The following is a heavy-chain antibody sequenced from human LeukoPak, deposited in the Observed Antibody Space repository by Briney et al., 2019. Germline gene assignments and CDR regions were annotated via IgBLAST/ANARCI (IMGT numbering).Heavy chain of an antibody. V-gene: IGHV3-30*02. CDR1: GFTFNSYG. Sequence: PGGSLRLSCAASGFTFNSYGMHWVRQAPGEGLEWVAFIRYDGSNKYYADSVKVRFTISRDNSKNTLYLQMNSLRAEDTAVYYCAKDGGEGAVARYYFDYWGQGTLVTVSS. CDR2: IRYDGSNK. CDR3: AKDGGEGAVARYYFDY. D-gene: IGHD6-19*01. J-gene: IGHJ4*02.